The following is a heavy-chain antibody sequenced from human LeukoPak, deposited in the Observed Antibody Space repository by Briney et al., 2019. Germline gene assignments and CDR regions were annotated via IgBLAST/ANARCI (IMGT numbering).Heavy chain of an antibody. Sequence: GASVKVSCKASGGTFSSYAISWVRQAPGQGLEWMGGIIPIFGTANYAQKFQGRVTITADESTSTAYMELSSLRSEDTAVYYCARAPNYYDTLLSYRGQGTLVTVSS. CDR3: ARAPNYYDTLLSY. CDR2: IIPIFGTA. D-gene: IGHD3-22*01. V-gene: IGHV1-69*01. CDR1: GGTFSSYA. J-gene: IGHJ4*02.